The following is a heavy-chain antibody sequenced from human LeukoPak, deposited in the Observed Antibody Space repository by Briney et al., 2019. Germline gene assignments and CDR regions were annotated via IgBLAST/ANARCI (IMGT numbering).Heavy chain of an antibody. CDR2: IKQDGSVE. J-gene: IGHJ4*02. D-gene: IGHD5-18*01. V-gene: IGHV3-7*01. Sequence: PGGSLRLSCAASGFTFENYWMSWVRQAPGKGPEWAANIKQDGSVEHYLDSVKGRFTISRDNAKNSPILQMNSLRAEDMAVYYCARWAGVTDYWGQGTLVTVSS. CDR3: ARWAGVTDY. CDR1: GFTFENYW.